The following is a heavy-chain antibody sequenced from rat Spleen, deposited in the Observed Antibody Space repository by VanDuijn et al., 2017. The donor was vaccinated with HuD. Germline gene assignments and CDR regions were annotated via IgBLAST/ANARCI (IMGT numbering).Heavy chain of an antibody. V-gene: IGHV5-20*01. CDR1: ASTLSDYF. D-gene: IGHD4-3*01. Sequence: EVQRVEADGGLVQPGRPLKLPLADSASTLSDYFMAWVRQASAKGLAWVASITNSGGSTYYRDAVKGRFTISRDNAKSTLYLQMDSLRSEDTATYYCTRDSGSYYFDYWGQGVMVTVSS. CDR2: ITNSGGST. J-gene: IGHJ2*01. CDR3: TRDSGSYYFDY.